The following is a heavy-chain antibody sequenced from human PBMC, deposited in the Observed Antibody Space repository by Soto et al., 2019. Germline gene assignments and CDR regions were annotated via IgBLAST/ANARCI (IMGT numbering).Heavy chain of an antibody. V-gene: IGHV3-33*01. CDR1: GFTFSSYG. CDR3: ARDSGQYSSSWLDY. J-gene: IGHJ4*02. Sequence: SLRLSCAASGFTFSSYGMHWVRQAPGKGLEWVAVIWYDGSNKYYADSVKGRFTISRDNSKNTLYLQMNSLRAEDTAVYYCARDSGQYSSSWLDYWGQGTLVTISS. D-gene: IGHD6-6*01. CDR2: IWYDGSNK.